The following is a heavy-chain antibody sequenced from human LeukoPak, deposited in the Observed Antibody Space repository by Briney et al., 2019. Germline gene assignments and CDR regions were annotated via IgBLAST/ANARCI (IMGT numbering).Heavy chain of an antibody. V-gene: IGHV1-69*01. CDR3: AREGYYDSSGYPFDY. CDR2: IIPIFGTA. J-gene: IGHJ4*02. CDR1: GGTFSSYA. Sequence: ASVKVSCKASGGTFSSYAISWVRQAPEQGLEWMGGIIPIFGTANYAQKFQGRVTITADESTSTAYMELSSLRSEDTAVYYCAREGYYDSSGYPFDYWGQGTLVTVSS. D-gene: IGHD3-22*01.